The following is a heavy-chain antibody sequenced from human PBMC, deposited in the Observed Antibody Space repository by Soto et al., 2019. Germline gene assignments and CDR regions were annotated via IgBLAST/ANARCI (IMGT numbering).Heavy chain of an antibody. J-gene: IGHJ4*02. CDR1: GASVRSGSYY. CDR3: ARVEDYGDYFDY. CDR2: IYDTGTT. D-gene: IGHD4-17*01. V-gene: IGHV4-61*01. Sequence: QVQLQESGPGLVKPSETLSLTCTVSGASVRSGSYYWSWVRQPPGRGLEWIGYIYDTGTTNYNPSLKSRATMSVDTSKNQFSLKLNSLTAADTAVYYCARVEDYGDYFDYWGQGTLVTVSS.